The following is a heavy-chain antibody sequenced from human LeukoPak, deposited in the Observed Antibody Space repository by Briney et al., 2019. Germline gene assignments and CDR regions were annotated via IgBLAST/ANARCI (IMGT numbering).Heavy chain of an antibody. CDR3: ARSCSGGSCYSGYCYMDV. CDR1: GGTFSSYA. J-gene: IGHJ6*03. V-gene: IGHV1-69*01. Sequence: SVKVSCKASGGTFSSYAISWVRQAPGQGLEWMGGIIPIFGTANYAQKFQGRVTITADESTSTAYMELSSLRSEDTAVYYCARSCSGGSCYSGYCYMDVWGKGTAVTVSS. D-gene: IGHD2-15*01. CDR2: IIPIFGTA.